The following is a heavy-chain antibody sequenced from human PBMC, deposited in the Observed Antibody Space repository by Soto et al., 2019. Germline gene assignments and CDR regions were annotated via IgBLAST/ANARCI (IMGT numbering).Heavy chain of an antibody. D-gene: IGHD6-13*01. Sequence: ASVKVSCKASGYTFTSYAMHWVRQAPGQGLEWMGWINPNSGGTNYAQKFQGRVTMTRDTSISTAYMELSRLRSDDTAVYYCARRTGDSSSWYPRYYGMDVWGQGTTVTVSS. CDR1: GYTFTSYA. V-gene: IGHV1-2*02. CDR2: INPNSGGT. J-gene: IGHJ6*02. CDR3: ARRTGDSSSWYPRYYGMDV.